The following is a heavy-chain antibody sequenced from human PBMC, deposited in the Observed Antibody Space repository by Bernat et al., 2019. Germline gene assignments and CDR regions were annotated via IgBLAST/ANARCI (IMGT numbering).Heavy chain of an antibody. J-gene: IGHJ4*02. CDR2: ISSSSSTI. Sequence: EVQLVESGGGLVQPGGSLRLSCAASGFTFSSYSMNWIRQAPGKGLEWVSYISSSSSTIYYADPVKGRFTISRDNAKNSLYLQMNSLRDEDTAVYYCAKGLRFLEWFPWGGDYWGQGTLVTVSS. CDR1: GFTFSSYS. CDR3: AKGLRFLEWFPWGGDY. D-gene: IGHD3-3*01. V-gene: IGHV3-48*02.